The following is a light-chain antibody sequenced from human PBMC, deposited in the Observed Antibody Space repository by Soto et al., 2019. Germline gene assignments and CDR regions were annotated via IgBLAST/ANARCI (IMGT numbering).Light chain of an antibody. J-gene: IGKJ4*01. CDR2: TAS. CDR1: QTINTY. Sequence: DIQMTQSPSSLSASVGDRVTITCRASQTINTYLNWYQQRPGKAPKLLIYTASSLQSGVPSRFSGGGSGTDFTLTITSLHPEDFATYYCQQSYKTPLTFGGGTKVEVK. CDR3: QQSYKTPLT. V-gene: IGKV1-39*01.